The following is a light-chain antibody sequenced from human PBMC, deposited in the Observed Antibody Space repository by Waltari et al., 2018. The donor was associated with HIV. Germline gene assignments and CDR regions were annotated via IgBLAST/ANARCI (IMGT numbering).Light chain of an antibody. CDR2: NDY. CDR3: AAWDNILSGYV. CDR1: SSNVGRDN. Sequence: QSALTQPPSTSGTPGQRVTMSCSGSSSNVGRDNVYWYQQLPGPAPKLLIYNDYQRPSGVPDRFSGSKSGTSASLAISGLRSEDEADYYCAAWDNILSGYVFGTGTKVTVL. J-gene: IGLJ1*01. V-gene: IGLV1-47*01.